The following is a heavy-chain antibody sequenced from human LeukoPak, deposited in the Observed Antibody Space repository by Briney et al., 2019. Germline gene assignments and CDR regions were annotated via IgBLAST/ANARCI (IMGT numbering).Heavy chain of an antibody. CDR2: IIPIFGIA. J-gene: IGHJ2*01. CDR1: GYTFSGYY. D-gene: IGHD5-24*01. V-gene: IGHV1-69*10. Sequence: SVKVSCKATGYTFSGYYIHWVRQAPGQGLEWMGRIIPIFGIANSAQKFQGRVTITANKSTNTAYMELSSLRSEDTAVYYCARDLEMATTLYWYFDLWGRGTLVTVSS. CDR3: ARDLEMATTLYWYFDL.